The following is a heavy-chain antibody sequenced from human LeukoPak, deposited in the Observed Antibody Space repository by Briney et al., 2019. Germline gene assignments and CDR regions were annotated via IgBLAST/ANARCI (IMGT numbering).Heavy chain of an antibody. CDR1: GDSVSGNIVA. D-gene: IGHD2-21*01. CDR2: TYRGSS. J-gene: IGHJ3*02. CDR3: VRGQYSAFDI. V-gene: IGHV6-1*01. Sequence: SQTLSLTCAVSGDSVSGNIVAWNWIRQSPSRGLEWLGRTYRGSSYYAPSMKSRISISPDTSKKQFSLHLNSVTPEDTAVYFCVRGQYSAFDIWGQGTLVIVSS.